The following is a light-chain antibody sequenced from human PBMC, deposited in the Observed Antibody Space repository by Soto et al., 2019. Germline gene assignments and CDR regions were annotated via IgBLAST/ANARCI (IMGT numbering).Light chain of an antibody. Sequence: DIPMTQSPSTLSASVGDRVTITCRASQSISSWLAWYQQKPGKAPQLLIYKASTLQTGVPSRSSGSGSGTEFTLTINSRQPDDFATSYWEQYSGNSSFGQGTKV. V-gene: IGKV1-5*03. CDR1: QSISSW. J-gene: IGKJ1*01. CDR3: EQYSGNSS. CDR2: KAS.